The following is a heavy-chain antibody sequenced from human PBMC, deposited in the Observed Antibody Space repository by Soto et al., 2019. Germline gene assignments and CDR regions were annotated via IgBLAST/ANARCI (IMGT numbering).Heavy chain of an antibody. CDR2: IYYTGST. V-gene: IGHV4-59*01. Sequence: TETLSLTCTVSGGSISTYYWSWIRQPPGKGLEWIGFIYYTGSTNYNPSLKRRVTLSLDTSKNQFSLKLSSVTAADKAVYYCARFLSCAYDSCAFDPWGQGILVNVS. CDR1: GGSISTYY. D-gene: IGHD3-16*01. CDR3: ARFLSCAYDSCAFDP. J-gene: IGHJ5*02.